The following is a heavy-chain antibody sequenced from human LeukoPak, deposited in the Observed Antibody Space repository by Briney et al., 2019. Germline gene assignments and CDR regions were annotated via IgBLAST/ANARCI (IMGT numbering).Heavy chain of an antibody. CDR2: INPNSGGT. Sequence: ASVKVSCKASGYTFTGYYMHWVRQAPGQGLEWMGRINPNSGGTNYAQKFQGRVTMTRDTSISTGYMELSRLRSDDTAVYYCARDLSTVGPIFFDYWGQGTLVTVSS. CDR1: GYTFTGYY. V-gene: IGHV1-2*06. D-gene: IGHD1-26*01. J-gene: IGHJ4*02. CDR3: ARDLSTVGPIFFDY.